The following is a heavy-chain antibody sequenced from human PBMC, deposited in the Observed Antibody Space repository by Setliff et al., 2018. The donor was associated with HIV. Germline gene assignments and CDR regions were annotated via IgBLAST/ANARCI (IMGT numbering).Heavy chain of an antibody. Sequence: SVKVSCKASGGSFSSFGINWVRQAPGQGLERMGGVIPMYITVNYAQKFQGRVTITTDESTSTAYMELSGLRSEDTAVYYCAKDDYGDYGSSYYFGMDVWGQGTTVTVSS. CDR1: GGSFSSFG. V-gene: IGHV1-69*05. J-gene: IGHJ6*02. D-gene: IGHD4-17*01. CDR2: VIPMYITV. CDR3: AKDDYGDYGSSYYFGMDV.